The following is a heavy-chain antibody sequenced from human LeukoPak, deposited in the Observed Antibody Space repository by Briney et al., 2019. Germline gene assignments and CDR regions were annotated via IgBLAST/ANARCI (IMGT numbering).Heavy chain of an antibody. CDR1: GGSISSSSYY. Sequence: PSETLSLTCTVSGGSISSSSYYWGWIRQPPGKGLEWIGSLYDSGSIYYNPSLKRRVAISVDTSDNQFSLKLTSVTAADTAVYYCARHSGQYCSGGSCYLYWGQGTLVTVSS. V-gene: IGHV4-39*01. D-gene: IGHD2-15*01. CDR3: ARHSGQYCSGGSCYLY. CDR2: LYDSGSI. J-gene: IGHJ4*02.